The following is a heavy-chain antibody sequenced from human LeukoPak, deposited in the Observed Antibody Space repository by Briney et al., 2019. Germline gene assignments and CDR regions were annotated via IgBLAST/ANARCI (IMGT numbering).Heavy chain of an antibody. CDR2: INHSGST. J-gene: IGHJ5*01. CDR3: ARARAARRHNWFDS. Sequence: PSETLSLTCAVYGGSFSGYYWSWIRQPPGKGLEWIGEINHSGSTNYNPSLKSRVTISVDTSKNQFSLKLSSVTAADTAVYYCARARAARRHNWFDSWGQGTLVTVSS. CDR1: GGSFSGYY. V-gene: IGHV4-34*01.